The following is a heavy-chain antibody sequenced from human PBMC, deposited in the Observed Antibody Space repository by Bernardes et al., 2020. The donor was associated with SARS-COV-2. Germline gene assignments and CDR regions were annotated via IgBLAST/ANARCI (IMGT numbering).Heavy chain of an antibody. D-gene: IGHD4-17*01. V-gene: IGHV3-33*01. CDR2: IWHDGSRE. CDR1: GFTFRDYT. Sequence: GGSLRLSCAASGFTFRDYTMHWVRQAPGKGLEWVAVIWHDGSREYYVDSVKGRFAISRDNSNNTLYLQMNNLRVEDTALYRCATEDGKWLESWGQGTLVTVSS. J-gene: IGHJ5*01. CDR3: ATEDGKWLES.